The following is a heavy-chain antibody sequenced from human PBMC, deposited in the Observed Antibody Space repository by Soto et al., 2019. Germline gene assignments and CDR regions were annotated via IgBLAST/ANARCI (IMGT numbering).Heavy chain of an antibody. Sequence: SETLSLTCAVYGGSFSGYYWSWTRQPPGKGLEWIGEINHSGSTNYNPSLKSRVTISVDTSKNQFSLKLSSVTAADTAVYYCARGSSGWYRYYYYYYGMDVWGQGTTVTVSS. CDR1: GGSFSGYY. D-gene: IGHD6-19*01. J-gene: IGHJ6*02. CDR2: INHSGST. CDR3: ARGSSGWYRYYYYYYGMDV. V-gene: IGHV4-34*01.